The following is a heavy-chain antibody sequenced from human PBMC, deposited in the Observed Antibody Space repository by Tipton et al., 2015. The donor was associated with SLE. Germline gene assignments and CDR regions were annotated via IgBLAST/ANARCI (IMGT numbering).Heavy chain of an antibody. V-gene: IGHV3-23*01. Sequence: GSLRLSCAASGFTFSSYDMNWVRQAPGKGLEWVSFISRSGSTQYMDSVKGRFTISRDNSKNTLYLQMSSLRAEDTAVYYCAKLEVHDYGVYWGQGALVAVAS. J-gene: IGHJ4*02. CDR2: ISRSGST. D-gene: IGHD3-10*01. CDR1: GFTFSSYD. CDR3: AKLEVHDYGVY.